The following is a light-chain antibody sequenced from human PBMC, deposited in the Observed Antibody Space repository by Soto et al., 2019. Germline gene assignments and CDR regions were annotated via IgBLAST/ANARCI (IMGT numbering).Light chain of an antibody. Sequence: QLVLTQSPCASASLGASVKLTCALSNGHNSFAIAWHQQKPSKGPRYLMKLNSDGTHRKGDGIPDRFSGSRSGAESYLTISSLQSDDEADYYCQTWGTAPLFGGGTKLTV. J-gene: IGLJ2*01. CDR2: LNSDGTH. CDR1: NGHNSFA. V-gene: IGLV4-69*01. CDR3: QTWGTAPL.